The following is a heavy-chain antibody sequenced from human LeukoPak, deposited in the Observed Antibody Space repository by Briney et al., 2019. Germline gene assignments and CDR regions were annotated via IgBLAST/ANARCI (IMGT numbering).Heavy chain of an antibody. D-gene: IGHD3-22*01. J-gene: IGHJ4*02. CDR3: ASFGYDSSPWGMDY. CDR1: GGSFSGYY. Sequence: PSETLSLTCAVYGGSFSGYYWSWIRQPPGKGLEWIGEINHSGSTNYNPSPKSRVTISVDTSKNQFSLKLSSVTAADTAVYYCASFGYDSSPWGMDYWGQGTLVTVSS. CDR2: INHSGST. V-gene: IGHV4-34*01.